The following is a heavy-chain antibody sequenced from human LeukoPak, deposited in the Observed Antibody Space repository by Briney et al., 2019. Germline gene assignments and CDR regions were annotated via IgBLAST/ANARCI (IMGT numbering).Heavy chain of an antibody. CDR2: IYYSGST. Sequence: PSQTLSLTCTVSGGSISSGDYYWSWIRQPPGKGLEWIGYIYYSGSTYYNPSLKSRVTISVDTSKNQFSLKLSSVIAADTAVYYCARVAEDFGVVIAPRFDYWGQGTLVTVSS. J-gene: IGHJ4*02. CDR1: GGSISSGDYY. V-gene: IGHV4-30-4*08. CDR3: ARVAEDFGVVIAPRFDY. D-gene: IGHD3-3*01.